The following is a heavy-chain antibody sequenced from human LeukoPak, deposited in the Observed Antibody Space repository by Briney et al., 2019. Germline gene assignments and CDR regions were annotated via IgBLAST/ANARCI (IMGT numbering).Heavy chain of an antibody. CDR1: VYTFTDYG. J-gene: IGHJ4*02. CDR3: ARAGAVLTTHFDC. Sequence: ASVNVSCKSSVYTFTDYGISWLRQAPGQRLEWMGWISGSNGNTDIAQILQGRVTLATDTSTSTAHMELRSLRSDDTAVYYCARAGAVLTTHFDCWGQGTQVTVSS. CDR2: ISGSNGNT. D-gene: IGHD4-11*01. V-gene: IGHV1-18*04.